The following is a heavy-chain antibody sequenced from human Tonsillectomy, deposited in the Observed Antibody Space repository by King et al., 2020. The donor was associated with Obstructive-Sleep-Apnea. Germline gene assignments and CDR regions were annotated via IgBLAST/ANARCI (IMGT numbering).Heavy chain of an antibody. J-gene: IGHJ5*02. CDR3: ARDPTYGDYTAVSS. Sequence: LQLQESGPGLVKPSETLSLTCTVSGSSISSGYYWGWIRQPPGKGLEWIGSIYHSGSTYYNPSLKSRVTISVDTSKNQFSLKLSSVTAADTAVYYCARDPTYGDYTAVSSWGQGTLVTVSS. CDR2: IYHSGST. CDR1: GSSISSGYY. V-gene: IGHV4-38-2*02. D-gene: IGHD4-17*01.